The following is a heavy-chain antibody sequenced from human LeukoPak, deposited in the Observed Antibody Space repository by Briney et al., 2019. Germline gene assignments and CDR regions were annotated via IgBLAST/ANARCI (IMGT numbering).Heavy chain of an antibody. CDR3: ANTRYYDVLTGYWVYGMDV. V-gene: IGHV4-4*02. CDR1: GGSISSSNW. Sequence: KTSETLSLTCAVSGGSISSSNWWSWVRQPPGRGLEWIGEINHSGVTNYNPSLKSRVTISVDTSKNQFSLKLSSVTAADTAVYYCANTRYYDVLTGYWVYGMDVWGQGTTVTVSS. D-gene: IGHD3-9*01. CDR2: INHSGVT. J-gene: IGHJ6*02.